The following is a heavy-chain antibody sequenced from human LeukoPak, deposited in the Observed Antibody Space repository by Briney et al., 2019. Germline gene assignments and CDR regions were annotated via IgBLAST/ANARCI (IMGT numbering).Heavy chain of an antibody. CDR1: GGSLSDYW. V-gene: IGHV4-34*01. Sequence: SETLSLTCAVYGGSLSDYWWTWIRQSPGKGLEWIGEVNHSGRTNYNPSLKSRVSISVDRSKKQFSLKLTSVTAADTAVYYCARGYYDILTGSLSWFDPWGQGTLVTVSS. D-gene: IGHD3-9*01. CDR3: ARGYYDILTGSLSWFDP. CDR2: VNHSGRT. J-gene: IGHJ5*02.